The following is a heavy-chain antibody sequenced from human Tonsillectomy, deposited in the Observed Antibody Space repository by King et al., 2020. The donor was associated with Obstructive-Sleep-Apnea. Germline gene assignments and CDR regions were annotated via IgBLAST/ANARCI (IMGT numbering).Heavy chain of an antibody. V-gene: IGHV3-9*01. CDR3: ATITMVRGVIITGAFDS. J-gene: IGHJ3*02. D-gene: IGHD3-10*01. Sequence: VQLVESGGGLVQPGRSLRLSCAASGFTFADYAMHWVQQAPGKGLEWVSGIWWNSGSIGYADSVKGRFTISGANAKNSLFLQMNSLRAEDTALYCCATITMVRGVIITGAFDSWGQGTMVTVSS. CDR2: IWWNSGSI. CDR1: GFTFADYA.